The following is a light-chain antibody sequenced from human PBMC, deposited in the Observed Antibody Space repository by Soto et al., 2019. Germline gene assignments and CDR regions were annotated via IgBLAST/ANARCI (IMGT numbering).Light chain of an antibody. CDR2: GAS. J-gene: IGKJ4*01. V-gene: IGKV1-39*01. Sequence: DVRMTQSPSSLSASVGDTITITCRASRTINTYLNWFQQKPGEPPRLLIYGASTLHDGVPSRFGGRGSGADFTLTISGLQPEDFASYHCQQTYRDISFGGGTKV. CDR1: RTINTY. CDR3: QQTYRDIS.